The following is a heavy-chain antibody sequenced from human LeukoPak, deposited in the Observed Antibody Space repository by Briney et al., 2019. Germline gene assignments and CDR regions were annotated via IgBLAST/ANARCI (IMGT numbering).Heavy chain of an antibody. CDR2: IIPIFGIA. D-gene: IGHD1-26*01. CDR1: GGTFSSYA. Sequence: SVKVSFKASGGTFSSYAISWVRQAPGQGREWMGRIIPIFGIANYAQKFQGRVTITADKSTSTAYMELSSLRSEDTAVYYCASGWDSGSYYEGFDYWGQGTLVTVSS. J-gene: IGHJ4*02. CDR3: ASGWDSGSYYEGFDY. V-gene: IGHV1-69*17.